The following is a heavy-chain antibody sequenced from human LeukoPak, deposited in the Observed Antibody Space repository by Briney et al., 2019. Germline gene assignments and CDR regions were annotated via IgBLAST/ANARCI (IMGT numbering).Heavy chain of an antibody. CDR1: GFTFSDYY. D-gene: IGHD3-3*01. CDR3: AKSRTNRNYDFWSGYLPTGY. CDR2: ISSSGSTI. V-gene: IGHV3-11*04. Sequence: KAGGSLRLSCAASGFTFSDYYMSWIRQAPGKGLEWVSYISSSGSTIYYADSVKGRFTISRDNAKNSLYLQMNILRAEDTAVYYCAKSRTNRNYDFWSGYLPTGYWGQGTLVTVSS. J-gene: IGHJ4*02.